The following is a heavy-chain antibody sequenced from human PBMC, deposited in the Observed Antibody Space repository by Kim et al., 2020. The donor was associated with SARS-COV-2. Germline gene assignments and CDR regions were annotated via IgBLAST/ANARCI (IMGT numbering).Heavy chain of an antibody. Sequence: GGSLRLSCAASGFTFSDYYMSWIRQAPGKGLEWVSYISSSSSYTNYADSVKGRFTISRDNAKNSLYLQMNSLRAEDTAVYYCARDGYSYGRYNWFDPWGQGTLVTVSS. V-gene: IGHV3-11*05. CDR3: ARDGYSYGRYNWFDP. J-gene: IGHJ5*02. D-gene: IGHD5-18*01. CDR2: ISSSSSYT. CDR1: GFTFSDYY.